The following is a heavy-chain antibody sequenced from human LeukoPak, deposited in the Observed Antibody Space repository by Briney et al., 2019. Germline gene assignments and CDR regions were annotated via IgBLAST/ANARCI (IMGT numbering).Heavy chain of an antibody. CDR2: IRSKPNSYAT. V-gene: IGHV3-73*01. J-gene: IGHJ4*02. CDR3: TRHREGYYYDSSGLDY. CDR1: GFTFSGSP. Sequence: PGGSLRLSCAASGFTFSGSPMHWVRQASGKGLEWVGRIRSKPNSYATAYAASVKDRFTISRDDSKNMAYLQMNSLKTEDTAVYYCTRHREGYYYDSSGLDYWGQGTLVTVSS. D-gene: IGHD3-22*01.